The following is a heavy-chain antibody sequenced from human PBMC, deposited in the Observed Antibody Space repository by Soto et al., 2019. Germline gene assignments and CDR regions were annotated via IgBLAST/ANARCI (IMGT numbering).Heavy chain of an antibody. CDR2: IKSKTAGGTT. CDR3: SYGANYSLDS. J-gene: IGHJ4*02. Sequence: VRQALGKGLEWVGRIKSKTAGGTTEYAAPVKGRFTISRDDSENTLFLHMNSLKTEDTAVYYGSYGANYSLDSWGQGALVTVSS. V-gene: IGHV3-15*07. D-gene: IGHD4-17*01.